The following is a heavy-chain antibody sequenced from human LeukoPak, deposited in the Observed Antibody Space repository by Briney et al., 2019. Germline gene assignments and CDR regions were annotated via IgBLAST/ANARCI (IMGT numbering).Heavy chain of an antibody. CDR1: GGSISSYY. V-gene: IGHV4-4*07. Sequence: SETLSLTCTVSGGSISSYYWSWIRQPAGKGLEGIGRIYTSGSTNYNPSLKSRGTISVDTSKNQFSLKLSSVTAADTAVYYCAAGGVATITDYYYYGMDVWGQGTTVTVSS. D-gene: IGHD5-12*01. J-gene: IGHJ6*02. CDR2: IYTSGST. CDR3: AAGGVATITDYYYYGMDV.